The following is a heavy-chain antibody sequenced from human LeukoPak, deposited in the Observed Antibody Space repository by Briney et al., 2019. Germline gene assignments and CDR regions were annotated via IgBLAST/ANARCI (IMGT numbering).Heavy chain of an antibody. J-gene: IGHJ4*02. D-gene: IGHD1-26*01. CDR2: SYYSRST. CDR1: GGSISSGDYY. V-gene: IGHV4-30-4*08. Sequence: PSQTLSLTCTVSGGSISSGDYYWSWIRQPPGKGREWIGYSYYSRSTYYNPSLKSRVTISVDTSKNQFSLKLSSVTAADTAVYYCARVGATPLPVVDYWGQGTLVTVSS. CDR3: ARVGATPLPVVDY.